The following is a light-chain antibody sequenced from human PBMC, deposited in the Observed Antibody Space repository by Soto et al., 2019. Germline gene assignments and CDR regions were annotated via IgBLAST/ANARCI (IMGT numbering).Light chain of an antibody. CDR2: AAS. V-gene: IGKV1-17*01. CDR1: QGIRTD. Sequence: DIQMTQSPTSLSSSVGDSVTITCRASQGIRTDLAWYQQKPRKAPKCLIYAASCLQSGVPSRFSGSGSGTDFHLTINRLQPEDVATYCCLHHNASPLTFGGGTKVEIK. J-gene: IGKJ4*01. CDR3: LHHNASPLT.